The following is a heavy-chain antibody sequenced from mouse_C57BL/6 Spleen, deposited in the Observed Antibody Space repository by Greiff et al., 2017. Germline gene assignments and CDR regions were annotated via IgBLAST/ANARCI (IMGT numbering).Heavy chain of an antibody. CDR3: ARPYYYGKSYAMDD. V-gene: IGHV1-80*01. CDR1: GYAFSSYW. CDR2: IYPGDGDT. Sequence: VQLQQSGAELVKPGASVKISCKASGYAFSSYWMHWVKQRPGKGLEWIGQIYPGDGDTNYNGKFKGTATLTADQSSSTAYLQLSSLTSEDSAVYICARPYYYGKSYAMDDWGQGTSVTVSA. J-gene: IGHJ4*01. D-gene: IGHD2-1*01.